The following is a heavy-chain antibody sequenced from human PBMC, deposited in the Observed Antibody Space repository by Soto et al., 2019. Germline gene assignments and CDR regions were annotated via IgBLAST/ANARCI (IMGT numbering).Heavy chain of an antibody. V-gene: IGHV3-53*01. J-gene: IGHJ6*02. CDR2: IYSDDST. CDR1: EFAVSSTC. CDR3: ARDGGSGSCYQDYCYYGMDV. D-gene: IGHD3-10*01. Sequence: SGGSLRLSCAASEFAVSSTCVTWVRQAPGKGLEWVSFIYSDDSTYYADSVKGRFTISRDKIRDTLYLQMNSLRAEDTAVYYCARDGGSGSCYQDYCYYGMDVWGQGTTVTVSS.